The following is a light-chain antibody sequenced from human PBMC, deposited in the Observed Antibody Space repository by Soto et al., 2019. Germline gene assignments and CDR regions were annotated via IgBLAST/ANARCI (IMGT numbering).Light chain of an antibody. V-gene: IGKV3-11*01. Sequence: EIVLTQSPATLSLSPGEIATLSFSASQSVSSYLAWYQQKPGQAPRLLIYGASSRATGIPDRFSGSGSGTDFTLTISRLEPEDFAVYYCQQYNNWPQTFGQGTKVDIK. CDR2: GAS. J-gene: IGKJ1*01. CDR3: QQYNNWPQT. CDR1: QSVSSY.